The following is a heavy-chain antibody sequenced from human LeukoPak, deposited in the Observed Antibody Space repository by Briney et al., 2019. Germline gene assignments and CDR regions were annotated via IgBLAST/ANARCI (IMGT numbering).Heavy chain of an antibody. CDR3: AKGRLEMIVVAFFDY. D-gene: IGHD3-22*01. Sequence: PGGSLRLSCAASGFTFSSYAMSWVRQAPGKGLEWVSAISGSGGSTHYADSVKGRFTISRDNSKNTLYLQMNSLRAEDTAVYYCAKGRLEMIVVAFFDYWGQGTLVTVSS. J-gene: IGHJ4*02. CDR1: GFTFSSYA. CDR2: ISGSGGST. V-gene: IGHV3-23*01.